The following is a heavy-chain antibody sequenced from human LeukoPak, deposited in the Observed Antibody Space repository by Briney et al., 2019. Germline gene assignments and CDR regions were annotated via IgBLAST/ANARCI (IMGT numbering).Heavy chain of an antibody. CDR3: ARHPTGITIFGVVIPYFDY. D-gene: IGHD3-3*01. V-gene: IGHV3-7*01. CDR1: GFTFSSYW. CDR2: IKQDGGEK. Sequence: GGSLRLSCAASGFTFSSYWMSWVRQAPGKGLEWVANIKQDGGEKYYVDSVKGRFTISRDNAKNSLYLQMNSLRAEDTAVYYCARHPTGITIFGVVIPYFDYWGQGTLVTVSS. J-gene: IGHJ4*02.